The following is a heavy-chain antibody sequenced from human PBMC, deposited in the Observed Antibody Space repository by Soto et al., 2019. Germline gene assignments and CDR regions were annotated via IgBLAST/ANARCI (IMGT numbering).Heavy chain of an antibody. Sequence: GGSLRLSCAASGFIFSSYAMTWVRQAPGKGLEWVSSISGSGGTAYYADSVKGRFTISRDNSKNMVFLQMNSLRAEDTAVYYCTRVLSNTSGYYFDYWGQGTLVTVSS. D-gene: IGHD3-3*02. CDR1: GFIFSSYA. J-gene: IGHJ4*02. V-gene: IGHV3-23*01. CDR3: TRVLSNTSGYYFDY. CDR2: ISGSGGTA.